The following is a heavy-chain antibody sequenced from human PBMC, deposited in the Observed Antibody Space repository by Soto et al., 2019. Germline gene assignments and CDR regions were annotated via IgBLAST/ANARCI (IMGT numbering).Heavy chain of an antibody. CDR2: ISSSSSTI. CDR1: GFTFSSYS. D-gene: IGHD6-19*01. J-gene: IGHJ4*02. V-gene: IGHV3-48*02. CDR3: ARGWMEGRWLVLSY. Sequence: GGSLRLSCAASGFTFSSYSMNWVRQAPGKGLEWVSYISSSSSTIYYADSVKGRFTISRDNAKNSLYLQMNSLRDEDTAVYYCARGWMEGRWLVLSYWGQGTLVTVSS.